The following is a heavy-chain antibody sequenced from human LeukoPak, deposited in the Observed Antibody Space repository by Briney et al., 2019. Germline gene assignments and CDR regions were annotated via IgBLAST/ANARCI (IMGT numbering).Heavy chain of an antibody. CDR3: AKDQDSSGWYVGAFDI. D-gene: IGHD6-19*01. CDR2: ISGSGGST. V-gene: IGHV3-23*01. CDR1: GFTFSSYA. Sequence: GGSLRLSCAASGFTFSSYAMHWVRQAPGKGLEWVSAISGSGGSTYYADSVKGRFTISRDNSKNTLYLQMNSLRAEDTAVYYCAKDQDSSGWYVGAFDIWGQGTMVTVSS. J-gene: IGHJ3*02.